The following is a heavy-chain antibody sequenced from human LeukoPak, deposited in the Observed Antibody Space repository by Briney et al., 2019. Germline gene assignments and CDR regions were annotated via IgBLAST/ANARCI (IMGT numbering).Heavy chain of an antibody. V-gene: IGHV1-69*13. Sequence: VASVKVSCKASGGTFSSYAISWVRQAPGQGLEWMGGIIPIFGTANYAQKFQGRVTITADESTSTAYMELSSLRSEGTAVYYCARWEGGSFARYYYGMDVWGQGTTVTVSS. CDR2: IIPIFGTA. CDR1: GGTFSSYA. CDR3: ARWEGGSFARYYYGMDV. J-gene: IGHJ6*02. D-gene: IGHD1-26*01.